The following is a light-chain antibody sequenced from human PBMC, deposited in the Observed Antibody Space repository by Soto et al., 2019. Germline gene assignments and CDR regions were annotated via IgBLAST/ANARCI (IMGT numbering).Light chain of an antibody. CDR2: DAS. V-gene: IGKV3-11*01. CDR1: QSVSSY. Sequence: EIVLTQSPATLSLSPGERATLSCRASQSVSSYLAWYQQKPGQAPRLLIYDASNRATGIPARFSGSGSGTDFTLTISSLEPEDFEVYYCQQRNTWPITFGQGTRLDIX. J-gene: IGKJ5*01. CDR3: QQRNTWPIT.